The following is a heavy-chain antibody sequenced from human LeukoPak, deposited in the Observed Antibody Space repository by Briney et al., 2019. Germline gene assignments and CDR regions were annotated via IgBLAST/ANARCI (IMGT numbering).Heavy chain of an antibody. V-gene: IGHV1-69*13. D-gene: IGHD2-2*01. CDR2: FIPIFGTS. Sequence: GASVNLSCKSSGSTFTIYAIGWVRQAPGQGLGWVGVFIPIFGTSNYAQKLQGRVTITADESPSTAYMELSSLRSEDTAVYYCARDSPDYIVVVPAALTGYYYYGMDVWGQGTTVTVSS. J-gene: IGHJ6*02. CDR1: GSTFTIYA. CDR3: ARDSPDYIVVVPAALTGYYYYGMDV.